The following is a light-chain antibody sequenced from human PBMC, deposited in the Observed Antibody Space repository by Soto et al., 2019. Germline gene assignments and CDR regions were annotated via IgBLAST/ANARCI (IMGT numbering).Light chain of an antibody. CDR2: TPS. CDR1: QSIVDL. CDR3: QHYSAFSVT. J-gene: IGKJ1*01. V-gene: IGKV1-5*03. Sequence: DIQMTESPSTLSSCVEYIGTITFRASQSIVDLFAWYQQKPGEAPKLLIYTPSYLESGVPSRFSGSGSGTEFTLTISSLQPEDLATYYCQHYSAFSVTFGQGTKVDI.